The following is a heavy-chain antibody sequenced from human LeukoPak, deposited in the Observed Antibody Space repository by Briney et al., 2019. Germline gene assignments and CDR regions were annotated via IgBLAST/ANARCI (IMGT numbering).Heavy chain of an antibody. D-gene: IGHD3-22*01. V-gene: IGHV1-24*01. CDR1: GYTLTDLS. CDR2: FDPEDGET. J-gene: IGHJ4*02. CDR3: ATVRYYDTPGDSDYFDY. Sequence: GASVKVSCKVSGYTLTDLSMHWVRQAPGKGLEWMGGFDPEDGETIYAQKFQGRVAMTEDTSTDTAYMELSSLRSEDTAVYYCATVRYYDTPGDSDYFDYWGQGTLVTVSS.